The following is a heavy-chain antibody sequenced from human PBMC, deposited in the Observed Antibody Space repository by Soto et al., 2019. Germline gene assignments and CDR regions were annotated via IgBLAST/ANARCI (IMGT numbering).Heavy chain of an antibody. CDR3: AGKGQLASSSIDY. D-gene: IGHD6-13*01. Sequence: SETLSLTCAVYGGSFSGYYWSWIRQPPGKGLEWIGEINHSGSTNYNPSLKSRVTITVDTYKNQFSLKLSSVTAADTAVYYCAGKGQLASSSIDYWGQGTLVTVSS. J-gene: IGHJ4*02. CDR1: GGSFSGYY. V-gene: IGHV4-34*01. CDR2: INHSGST.